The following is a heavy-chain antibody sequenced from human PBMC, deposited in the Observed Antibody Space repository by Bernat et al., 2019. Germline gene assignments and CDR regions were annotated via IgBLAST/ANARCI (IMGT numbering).Heavy chain of an antibody. D-gene: IGHD4-11*01. CDR1: GFTFSSYS. V-gene: IGHV3-48*02. Sequence: EVQLVESGGGLVQPGGSLRLSCAASGFTFSSYSMNWVRQAPGKGLEWVSYISSSSSTQYYADSVKGRFTISRDNAKNSLYLQMNSLRDEDTAVYYCARAPLQVYYYGMDVWGQGTTVTVSS. CDR3: ARAPLQVYYYGMDV. J-gene: IGHJ6*02. CDR2: ISSSSSTQ.